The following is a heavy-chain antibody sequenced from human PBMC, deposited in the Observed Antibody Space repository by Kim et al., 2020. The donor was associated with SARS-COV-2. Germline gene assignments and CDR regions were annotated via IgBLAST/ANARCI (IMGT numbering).Heavy chain of an antibody. D-gene: IGHD5-12*01. Sequence: ASVKVSCKASGYTFTSYYMHWVRQAPGQGLEWMGIINPSGGSTSYAQKFQGRVTMTRDTSTSTVYMELSSLRSEDTAVYYCAREGALGYDYWAQNKFDYWGQGTLVTVSS. J-gene: IGHJ4*02. CDR2: INPSGGST. V-gene: IGHV1-46*01. CDR3: AREGALGYDYWAQNKFDY. CDR1: GYTFTSYY.